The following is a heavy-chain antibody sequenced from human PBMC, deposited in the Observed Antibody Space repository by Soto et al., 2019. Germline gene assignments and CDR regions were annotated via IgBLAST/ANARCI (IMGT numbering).Heavy chain of an antibody. D-gene: IGHD2-2*01. CDR1: GGTFSSYA. CDR2: IIPIFGTA. J-gene: IGHJ6*02. Sequence: QVQLVQSGAEVKKPGSSVKVSCKASGGTFSSYAISWVRQAPGQGLEWVGGIIPIFGTANYAQKFQGRVTITADKSTSTAYMELSSLRSEDTAVYYCARDCSSTSCPPYGMDVWGQGTTVTVSS. V-gene: IGHV1-69*06. CDR3: ARDCSSTSCPPYGMDV.